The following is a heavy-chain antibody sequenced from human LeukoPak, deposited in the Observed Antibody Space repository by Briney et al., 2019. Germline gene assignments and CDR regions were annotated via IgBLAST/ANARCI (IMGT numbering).Heavy chain of an antibody. D-gene: IGHD6-13*01. CDR1: AFTFSSYW. CDR2: IKEDGSEI. J-gene: IGHJ4*02. V-gene: IGHV3-7*01. CDR3: ARGSYSSSWGTFDY. Sequence: GGSLRLSCEASAFTFSSYWMSWVRQAPGKGLEWVANIKEDGSEINYVDSVKGRFTISRDNAKNSLFLQMNSLRVEDTAVYYCARGSYSSSWGTFDYWGQGTLVTVSS.